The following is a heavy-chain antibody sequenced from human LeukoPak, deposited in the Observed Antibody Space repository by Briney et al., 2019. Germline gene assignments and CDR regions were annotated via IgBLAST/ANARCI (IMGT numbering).Heavy chain of an antibody. Sequence: GGSLRLSCAASGFIFSSYAMSWVRPAPGKGLEWVSAISGSGGSTYYADSVKGRFTISRDNSKNTLYLQVNSLRAEDTAVYYCAKSSFGSSTSCIDYWGQGTLVTVSS. CDR1: GFIFSSYA. V-gene: IGHV3-23*01. D-gene: IGHD2-2*01. CDR2: ISGSGGST. J-gene: IGHJ4*02. CDR3: AKSSFGSSTSCIDY.